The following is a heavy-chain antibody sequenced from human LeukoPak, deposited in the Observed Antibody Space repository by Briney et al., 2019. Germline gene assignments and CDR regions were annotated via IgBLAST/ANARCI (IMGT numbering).Heavy chain of an antibody. CDR1: GGSISSSSYY. CDR2: IYTSGST. J-gene: IGHJ3*02. D-gene: IGHD3-3*01. V-gene: IGHV4-61*02. CDR3: AREVLRFLEWLPDI. Sequence: PSETLSLTCTVSGGSISSSSYYWSWIRQPAGKGLEWIGRIYTSGSTNYNPSLKRRVTISVDTSKNQFSLKLSSVTAADTAVYYCAREVLRFLEWLPDIWGQGTMVTVSS.